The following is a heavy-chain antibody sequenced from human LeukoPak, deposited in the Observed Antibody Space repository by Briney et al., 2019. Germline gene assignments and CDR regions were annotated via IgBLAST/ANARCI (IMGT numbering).Heavy chain of an antibody. V-gene: IGHV3-21*01. CDR2: ISSSSSYI. Sequence: GGSLRLSCAASGFTFSSYSMNWIRQAPGKGLEWVSSISSSSSYIYYADSVKGRFTTSRDNAKNSLYLQMNSLRAEDTAVYYCARFSGDYTYYFDYWGQGTLVTVSS. D-gene: IGHD4-17*01. CDR3: ARFSGDYTYYFDY. CDR1: GFTFSSYS. J-gene: IGHJ4*02.